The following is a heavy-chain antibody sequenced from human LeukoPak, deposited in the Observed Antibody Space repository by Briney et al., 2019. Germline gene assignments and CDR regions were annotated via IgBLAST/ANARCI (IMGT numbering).Heavy chain of an antibody. J-gene: IGHJ6*03. D-gene: IGHD5-18*01. CDR3: AKSTAMVFYYYMDV. CDR2: IYSGGST. CDR1: GFTFSTYW. Sequence: GGSLRLSCTASGFTFSTYWMSWVRQAPGKGLEWVSVIYSGGSTYYADSVKGRFTISRDNSKNTLYLQMNSLRAEDTAVYYCAKSTAMVFYYYMDVWGKRTTVTVSS. V-gene: IGHV3-23*03.